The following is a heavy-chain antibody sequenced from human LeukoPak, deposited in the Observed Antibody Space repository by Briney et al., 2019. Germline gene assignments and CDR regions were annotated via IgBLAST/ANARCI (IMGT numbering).Heavy chain of an antibody. D-gene: IGHD3-22*01. CDR1: GDSISSGNY. J-gene: IGHJ4*02. CDR2: IFHTGST. V-gene: IGHV4-38-2*02. CDR3: ARGIVGYYDSSGYCFDY. Sequence: SETLSLTCTVSGDSISSGNYWGWIRQPPGKGLEWIGSIFHTGSTYFNLSLKSRVTISVDTSKNRFSLKLSSVTAEDTAVYYCARGIVGYYDSSGYCFDYWGQGTLVTVSS.